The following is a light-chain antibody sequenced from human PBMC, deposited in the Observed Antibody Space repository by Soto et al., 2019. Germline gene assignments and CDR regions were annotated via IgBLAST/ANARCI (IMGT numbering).Light chain of an antibody. V-gene: IGLV1-44*01. CDR3: AAWDDSLNGWV. CDR2: GNT. Sequence: QSVLTQPPSASGAPGQRVTISCSGSTSNIGTDTVNWYQHLPGTAPKLLIYGNTERPSGVPDRFSGSKSATSASLAISGLQSEDDAVYYCAAWDDSLNGWVFGGGTKLTVL. CDR1: TSNIGTDT. J-gene: IGLJ3*02.